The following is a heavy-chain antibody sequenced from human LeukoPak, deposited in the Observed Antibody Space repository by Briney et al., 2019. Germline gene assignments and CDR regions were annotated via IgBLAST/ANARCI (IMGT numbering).Heavy chain of an antibody. CDR3: ARFITSGGYDALDI. V-gene: IGHV4-59*08. J-gene: IGHJ3*02. D-gene: IGHD5-12*01. CDR2: IYYSGST. Sequence: TSQTLSLTCTVDAGSIRNYYWSWIRQPPGEGLEWIGYIYYSGSTSYNPTLKSRVTISVDTSKNHFSLKLSSVTAADTAVYYCARFITSGGYDALDIWGQGTMVTVSS. CDR1: AGSIRNYY.